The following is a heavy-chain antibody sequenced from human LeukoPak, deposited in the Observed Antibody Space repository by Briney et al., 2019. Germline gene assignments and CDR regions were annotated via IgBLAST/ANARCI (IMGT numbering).Heavy chain of an antibody. J-gene: IGHJ4*02. CDR2: IYSTGST. D-gene: IGHD1-26*01. Sequence: PSETLSLTCTVSGGSMNNYYWSWIRQPPGKGLEWIGYIYSTGSTNYNPSLKSRVTISEDTSKNQLSLRLNSVTAADTAVYYCARHVSSGGTYAYFDYWGQGALVTVSS. V-gene: IGHV4-59*08. CDR1: GGSMNNYY. CDR3: ARHVSSGGTYAYFDY.